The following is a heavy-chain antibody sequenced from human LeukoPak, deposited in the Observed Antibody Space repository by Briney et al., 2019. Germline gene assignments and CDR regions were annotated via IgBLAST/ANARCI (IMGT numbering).Heavy chain of an antibody. Sequence: SETLSLTCAISGGSISSSNWWTWVRQPPGKGLEWVGEIYLRGNTNYNPSLESRVSISVDESKTQLSLRLESVTAADTAVYYCARGTITTVTDSWGPGTLVAVSS. V-gene: IGHV4-4*02. CDR1: GGSISSSNW. CDR3: ARGTITTVTDS. J-gene: IGHJ4*02. CDR2: IYLRGNT. D-gene: IGHD4-17*01.